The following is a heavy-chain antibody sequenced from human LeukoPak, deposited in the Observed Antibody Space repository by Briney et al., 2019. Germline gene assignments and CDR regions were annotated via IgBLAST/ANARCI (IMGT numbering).Heavy chain of an antibody. Sequence: SETLSLTCTVSGGSISSYYWSWIRQPPGKGLEWIGYIYYSGSTNYNPSLKSRVTISVDTPKNQFSLKLSSVTAADTAVYYCARSPDYGDYVPPIDYWGQGTLVTVSS. D-gene: IGHD4-17*01. CDR1: GGSISSYY. V-gene: IGHV4-59*01. J-gene: IGHJ4*02. CDR3: ARSPDYGDYVPPIDY. CDR2: IYYSGST.